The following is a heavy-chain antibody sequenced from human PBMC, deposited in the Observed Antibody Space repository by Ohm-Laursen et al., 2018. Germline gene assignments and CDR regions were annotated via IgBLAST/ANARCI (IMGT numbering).Heavy chain of an antibody. J-gene: IGHJ4*02. CDR2: IWYDGSNK. CDR3: ARGYSTSSVLDY. Sequence: SLRLSCAASGFTFSSYGMDWVRQAPGKGLEWVAVIWYDGSNKYYAGSVKGRFTISRDDSKNMVYLQMNSLRAEDTAMYYCARGYSTSSVLDYWGQGTLVTVSS. D-gene: IGHD6-6*01. CDR1: GFTFSSYG. V-gene: IGHV3-33*01.